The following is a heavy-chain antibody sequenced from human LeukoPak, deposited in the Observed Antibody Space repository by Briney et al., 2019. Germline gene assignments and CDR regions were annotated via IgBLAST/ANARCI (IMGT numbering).Heavy chain of an antibody. CDR2: INHSGST. J-gene: IGHJ4*02. Sequence: SETLSLTCAVYGGSLSGYYWSWIRQPPGKGLEWIGEINHSGSTNYNPALKSRVTISVDTSKNQLSLKLSSMTAADTAVYYCARQWLVSPLFDYWGQGTLVTVSS. CDR1: GGSLSGYY. CDR3: ARQWLVSPLFDY. V-gene: IGHV4-34*01. D-gene: IGHD6-19*01.